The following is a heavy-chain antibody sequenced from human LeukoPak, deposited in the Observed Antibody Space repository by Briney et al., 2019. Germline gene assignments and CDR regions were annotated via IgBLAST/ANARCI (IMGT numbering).Heavy chain of an antibody. Sequence: ASVKASCKVSGYTLTELSMHWVRQAPGKGLEWMGGFDPEDGETIYAQKFQGRVTMTEDTSTDTAYMELSSLRSEDTAVYYCALESCDYVWGSYRYIGYYWGQGTLVTVSS. CDR3: ALESCDYVWGSYRYIGYY. CDR1: GYTLTELS. J-gene: IGHJ4*02. CDR2: FDPEDGET. D-gene: IGHD3-16*02. V-gene: IGHV1-24*01.